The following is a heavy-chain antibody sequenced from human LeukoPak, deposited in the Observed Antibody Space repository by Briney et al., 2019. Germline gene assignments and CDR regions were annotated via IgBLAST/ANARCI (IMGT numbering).Heavy chain of an antibody. CDR1: GYTFTSYY. D-gene: IGHD2-15*01. CDR3: ARARYCGGGSCYLGY. V-gene: IGHV1-46*01. J-gene: IGHJ4*02. CDR2: INPSGGST. Sequence: ASVKVSCKASGYTFTSYYMHWVRQAPGQGLEWMGIINPSGGSTSYAQKFQGRVTMTRDTSTSTVYMELSSLRSEDTAVYYCARARYCGGGSCYLGYWGQGTLVTVSS.